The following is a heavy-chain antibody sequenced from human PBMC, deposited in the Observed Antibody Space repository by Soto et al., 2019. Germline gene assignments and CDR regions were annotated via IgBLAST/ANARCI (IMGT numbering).Heavy chain of an antibody. CDR3: ARGRNSAFDF. V-gene: IGHV6-1*01. CDR1: GYSVFTDCVA. Sequence: QVQLQQSGPGLVKPSQPLSLTCAISGYSVFTDCVAWNWIRQSPSRGLEWLGRTWYTTGWNSDYALSVKRRITVTPDTSKNQFSLQLSSVTPEDTAIYYCARGRNSAFDFWGQGTLVTVSS. D-gene: IGHD6-13*01. CDR2: TWYTTGWNS. J-gene: IGHJ4*02.